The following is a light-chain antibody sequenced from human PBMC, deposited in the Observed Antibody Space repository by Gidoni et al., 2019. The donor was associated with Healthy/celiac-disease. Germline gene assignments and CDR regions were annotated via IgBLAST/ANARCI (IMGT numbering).Light chain of an antibody. V-gene: IGKV3-20*01. CDR3: QQYGSSPRT. Sequence: EIVLTQSPGTLSLSPGERATLSCRASQSVSSSFLAWYQHKPGQAPRLLIYGASSRATGIPDRFSGSGSGTEFTLTISRLEPEDFAVFYCQQYGSSPRTFGQGPKVEIK. J-gene: IGKJ1*01. CDR1: QSVSSSF. CDR2: GAS.